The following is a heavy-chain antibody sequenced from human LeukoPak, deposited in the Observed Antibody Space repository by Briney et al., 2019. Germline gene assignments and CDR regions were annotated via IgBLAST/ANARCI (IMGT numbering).Heavy chain of an antibody. CDR1: GFTFSSYA. CDR3: ARVKPGIVGAKAFVPLGDPFDY. J-gene: IGHJ4*02. CDR2: ISYDGSNK. Sequence: PGRSLRLSCAASGFTFSSYAMHWVRQAPGKGLEWVAVISYDGSNKYYADSVKGRFTISRDNAKNSLYLQMNSLRAEDTAVYYCARVKPGIVGAKAFVPLGDPFDYWGQGTLVTVSS. V-gene: IGHV3-30-3*01. D-gene: IGHD1-26*01.